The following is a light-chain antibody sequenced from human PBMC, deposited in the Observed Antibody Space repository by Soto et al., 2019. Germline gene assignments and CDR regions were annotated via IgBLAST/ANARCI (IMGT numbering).Light chain of an antibody. CDR1: SSDVGGYNY. Sequence: QSVLTQPASVSGSPGQSITISCIGTSSDVGGYNYVSWYQQHPGKAPKLTIYDVSNRPSGVSNRFSGSKSGNTASLSISGLQAEDEADYYCSSYTSSRTYVFGTGTKLTVL. CDR3: SSYTSSRTYV. V-gene: IGLV2-14*01. CDR2: DVS. J-gene: IGLJ1*01.